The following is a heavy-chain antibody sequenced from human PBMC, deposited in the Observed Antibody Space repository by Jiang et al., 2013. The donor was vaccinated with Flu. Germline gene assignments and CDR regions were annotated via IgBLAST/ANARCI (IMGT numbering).Heavy chain of an antibody. D-gene: IGHD3-22*01. CDR3: AKTGGSSGYYLGPFDY. Sequence: QLLESGGGVVQPGGSLRLSCAASGFTFSSYGMHWVRQAPGKGLEWVAFIRYDGSNKYYADSVKGRFTISRDNSKNTLYLQMNSLRAEDTAVYYCAKTGGSSGYYLGPFDYWGQGTLVTVSS. CDR2: IRYDGSNK. J-gene: IGHJ4*02. V-gene: IGHV3-30*02. CDR1: GFTFSSYG.